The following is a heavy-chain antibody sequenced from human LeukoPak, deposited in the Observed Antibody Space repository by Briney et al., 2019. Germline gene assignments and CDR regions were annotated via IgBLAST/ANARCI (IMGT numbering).Heavy chain of an antibody. CDR2: IYYSGST. D-gene: IGHD2-2*01. V-gene: IGHV4-39*01. CDR1: GGSISSSSYY. Sequence: SETLSLTCTVSGGSISSSSYYWGWIRQPPGKGXXXIGSIYYSGSTYYNPSLKSRVTISVDTSKNQFSLKLSSVTAADTAVYYCARHEVVVVPAAKLNWFDPWGQGTLVTVSS. J-gene: IGHJ5*02. CDR3: ARHEVVVVPAAKLNWFDP.